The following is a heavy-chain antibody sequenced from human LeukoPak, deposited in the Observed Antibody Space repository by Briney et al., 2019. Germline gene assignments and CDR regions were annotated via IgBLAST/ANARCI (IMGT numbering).Heavy chain of an antibody. CDR1: GGSISSYY. D-gene: IGHD3-10*01. V-gene: IGHV4-4*07. CDR3: ARDHGWFNYYYMDV. CDR2: IYTSGST. J-gene: IGHJ6*03. Sequence: SETLSLTCTVSGGSISSYYWSWIRQPAGKGLEWIGRIYTSGSTNYNPSLKSRVTISVDTSKNQFSLKLSSVTAADTAVYYCARDHGWFNYYYMDVWGKGTTVTVSS.